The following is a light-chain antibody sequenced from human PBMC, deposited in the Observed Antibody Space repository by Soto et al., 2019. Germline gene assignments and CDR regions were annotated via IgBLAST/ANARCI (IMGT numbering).Light chain of an antibody. Sequence: ILMTQSPGTLSLSPGERATLSCRASQSVNSYLAWYQQKPGQAPRLLISDASDRATGIPDRFSGSGSGTEFTLTISRLLPEDFAVYYCQQYGDSPVTFGQGTKVDI. V-gene: IGKV3-20*01. CDR3: QQYGDSPVT. CDR2: DAS. J-gene: IGKJ1*01. CDR1: QSVNSY.